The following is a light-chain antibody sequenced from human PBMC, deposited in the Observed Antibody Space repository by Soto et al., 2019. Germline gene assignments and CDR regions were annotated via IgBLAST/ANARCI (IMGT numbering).Light chain of an antibody. V-gene: IGLV1-40*01. Sequence: QSVLTQSPSVSGAPGQRVTISCTGSSSNIGAGYDVHWYQHQPGTAPKLLIYGGSSRPSGVPDRFSGSKSGTSASLAITGLQAEDEADYYCQSYDRSLSGTAFGTGTKVTVL. CDR2: GGS. CDR3: QSYDRSLSGTA. CDR1: SSNIGAGYD. J-gene: IGLJ1*01.